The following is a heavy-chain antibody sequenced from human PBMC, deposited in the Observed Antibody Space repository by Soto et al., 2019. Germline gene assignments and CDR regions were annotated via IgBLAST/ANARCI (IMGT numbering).Heavy chain of an antibody. CDR3: ASRYGRYFDF. J-gene: IGHJ4*02. D-gene: IGHD4-17*01. CDR2: IYYSGST. Sequence: QVQLQESGPGLVKPSETLSLTCTVSGGSISSYYWSWIRQPPGKGLEWIGYIYYSGSTDYNPSLKPRVTISVDTSKNQFSLKLSSVTAADTAVYYCASRYGRYFDFWGQGTLVTVSS. V-gene: IGHV4-59*08. CDR1: GGSISSYY.